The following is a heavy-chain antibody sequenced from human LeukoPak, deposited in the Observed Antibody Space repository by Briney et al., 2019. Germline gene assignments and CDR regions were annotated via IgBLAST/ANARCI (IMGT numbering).Heavy chain of an antibody. CDR1: GYTFTRYG. V-gene: IGHV1-18*01. J-gene: IGHJ4*02. CDR3: ARVGSGWDDNFDY. Sequence: ASLKVSCKASGYTFTRYGISWVRQAPGQGLEWMGWISAYNGNTNYAQKLQGRVTMTTDTSTSTDYMELRRLRSDDTAVYDCARVGSGWDDNFDYWGQGTLVTVSS. CDR2: ISAYNGNT. D-gene: IGHD6-19*01.